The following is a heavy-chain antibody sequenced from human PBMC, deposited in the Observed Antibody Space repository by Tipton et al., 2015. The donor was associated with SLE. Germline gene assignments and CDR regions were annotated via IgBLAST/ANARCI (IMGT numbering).Heavy chain of an antibody. CDR1: GFTFSSYG. CDR3: ARACGGDCYGDY. Sequence: SLRLSCAASGFTFSSYGMHWVRQAPGKGLEWVAFIRYDGSNKYYADSVKGRFTISRDNSKNTLYLQMNSLRAEDTAVYYCARACGGDCYGDYWGQGTLVTVSS. V-gene: IGHV3-30*02. CDR2: IRYDGSNK. J-gene: IGHJ4*02. D-gene: IGHD2-21*01.